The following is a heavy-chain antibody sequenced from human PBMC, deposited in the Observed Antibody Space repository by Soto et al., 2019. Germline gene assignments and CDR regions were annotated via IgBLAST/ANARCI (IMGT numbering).Heavy chain of an antibody. CDR2: MSPTAEHI. D-gene: IGHD2-21*02. CDR3: ATGGLLRHCSVGDCYS. CDR1: GFTFRSYS. J-gene: IGHJ4*02. V-gene: IGHV3-23*01. Sequence: EVQLLESGGGLVQPGGSLRLSCAASGFTFRSYSMTWVRQAPGKGLEWVSSMSPTAEHIIYADSVKGRFTISRDNSKSTLYLQMNSLRAEDTTLYYCATGGLLRHCSVGDCYSWGQGTLVTVSS.